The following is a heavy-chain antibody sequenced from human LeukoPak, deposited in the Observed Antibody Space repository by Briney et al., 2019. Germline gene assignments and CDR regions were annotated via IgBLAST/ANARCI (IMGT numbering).Heavy chain of an antibody. CDR1: GDSISSGDYY. CDR3: ARGSVXLGY. D-gene: IGHD4-17*01. Sequence: SETLSLTCTVSGDSISSGDYYWSWIRQPAGKGLEWIGRVSPSGSTSCNPSLSSRVTISVDTSKNHFSLKLASFTAADTAVYFCARGSVXLGYWGQGLLVTVSS. CDR2: VSPSGST. V-gene: IGHV4-61*02. J-gene: IGHJ4*02.